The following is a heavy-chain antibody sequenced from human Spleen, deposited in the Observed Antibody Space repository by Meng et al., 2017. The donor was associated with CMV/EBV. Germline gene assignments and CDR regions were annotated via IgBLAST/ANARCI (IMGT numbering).Heavy chain of an antibody. CDR1: GFTFSSYA. Sequence: GESLKISCAASGFTFSSYAMSWVRQAPGKGLEWVSAISGSGGSTYYADSVKGRFTISRDNSKNTLYLQMNSLRAEDTAVYYRAKDRGSYAQLDYWGQGTLVTVSS. CDR2: ISGSGGST. V-gene: IGHV3-23*01. J-gene: IGHJ4*02. CDR3: AKDRGSYAQLDY. D-gene: IGHD1-26*01.